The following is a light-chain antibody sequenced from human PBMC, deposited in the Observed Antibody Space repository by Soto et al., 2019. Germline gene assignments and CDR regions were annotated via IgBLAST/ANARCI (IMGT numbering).Light chain of an antibody. CDR2: KAS. CDR3: QQYNRYSWT. Sequence: DIQMTQSPSTLSASVGDRVTITWRASQSLSSWLAWYQQKPGKAPKLLIYKASSLASGVPSRFSGSGSGTEFTLTISSLQPDDFATYDCQQYNRYSWTFGQGTKVDIK. J-gene: IGKJ1*01. V-gene: IGKV1-5*03. CDR1: QSLSSW.